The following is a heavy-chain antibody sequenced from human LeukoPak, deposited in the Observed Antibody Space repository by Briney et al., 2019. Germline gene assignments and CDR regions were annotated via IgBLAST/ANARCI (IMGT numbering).Heavy chain of an antibody. CDR3: ARRSGYCSSTSCSPGDY. CDR2: ISAYNGNT. J-gene: IGHJ4*02. D-gene: IGHD2-2*01. V-gene: IGHV1-18*01. CDR1: GYTFATYG. Sequence: ASVKVSCKASGYTFATYGISWVRQAPGQGLEWMGWISAYNGNTNYAQKLQGRVTTTTDTSTSTAYMELRSLRSDDTAMYYCARRSGYCSSTSCSPGDYWGQGTLVTVSS.